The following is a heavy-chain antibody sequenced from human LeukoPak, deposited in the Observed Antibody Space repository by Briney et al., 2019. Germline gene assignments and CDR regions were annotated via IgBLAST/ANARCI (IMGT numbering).Heavy chain of an antibody. CDR2: INPHSRAT. V-gene: IGHV1-2*02. Sequence: ASVKVSCKASGNDFSDFYFNWVRQAPGPRLEWVGWINPHSRATHYAQRFRGRVTMEASISTGYMELNSLTCDDTAVYYCVTTSVTHTRDPWGQGTLVTVSS. J-gene: IGHJ5*02. CDR1: GNDFSDFY. CDR3: VTTSVTHTRDP. D-gene: IGHD5/OR15-5a*01.